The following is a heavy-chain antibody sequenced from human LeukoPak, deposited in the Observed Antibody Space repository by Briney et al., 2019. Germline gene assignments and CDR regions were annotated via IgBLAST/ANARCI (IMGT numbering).Heavy chain of an antibody. J-gene: IGHJ5*02. D-gene: IGHD2-2*01. CDR3: ARGKDAYCSSTSCSFDP. V-gene: IGHV1-69*01. CDR1: GGTFSSYA. CDR2: IIPIFGTA. Sequence: WASVKVSCKASGGTFSSYAISWVRQAPGQGLEWMGGIIPIFGTANYAQKFQGRVTITAGESTSTAYMELSSLRSEDTAVYYCARGKDAYCSSTSCSFDPWGQGTLVTVSS.